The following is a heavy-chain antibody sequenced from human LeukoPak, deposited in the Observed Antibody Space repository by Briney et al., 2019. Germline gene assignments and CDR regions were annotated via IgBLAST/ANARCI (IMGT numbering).Heavy chain of an antibody. V-gene: IGHV1-18*01. CDR3: AREGDFYDYVWGSYRESYYYYGMDV. J-gene: IGHJ6*02. D-gene: IGHD3-16*02. Sequence: GASVKVSCKASGYTFTSYGISWVRQAPGQGLEWMGWISAYNGNTNYAQKLQGRVAMTTDTSTSTAYMELRSLRSDDTAVYYCAREGDFYDYVWGSYRESYYYYGMDVWGQGTTVTVSS. CDR2: ISAYNGNT. CDR1: GYTFTSYG.